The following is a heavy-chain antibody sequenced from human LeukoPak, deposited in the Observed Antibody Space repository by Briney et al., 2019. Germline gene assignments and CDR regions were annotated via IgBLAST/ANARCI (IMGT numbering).Heavy chain of an antibody. CDR2: IQYSGST. D-gene: IGHD2-21*01. Sequence: SETLSPTCTVSGGSISSHYWSWIRQPPGKGLELIGYIQYSGSTNYNPSLRSRVTISLDMPKNQFSLKVTSVTAADTALYFCARGTYSFSFDVWGLGTLVTVSS. CDR3: ARGTYSFSFDV. J-gene: IGHJ3*01. CDR1: GGSISSHY. V-gene: IGHV4-59*11.